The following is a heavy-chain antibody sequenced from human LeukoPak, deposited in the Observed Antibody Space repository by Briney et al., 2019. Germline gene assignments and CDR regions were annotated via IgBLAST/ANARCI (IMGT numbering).Heavy chain of an antibody. Sequence: ASVKVSCKASGYTFTGHCMHWARQAPGQGLERMGWINPNSGDRNSAQKFQGRVTMTRDTSISTVYMELSRLGPDDTAVYYCAREGWDQRDTAAFDHWGQGTLVTVSS. CDR1: GYTFTGHC. V-gene: IGHV1-2*02. D-gene: IGHD6-19*01. CDR2: INPNSGDR. J-gene: IGHJ4*02. CDR3: AREGWDQRDTAAFDH.